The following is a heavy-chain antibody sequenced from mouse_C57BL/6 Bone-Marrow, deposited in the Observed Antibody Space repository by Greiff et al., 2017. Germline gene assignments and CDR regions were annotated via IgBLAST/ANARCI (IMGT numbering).Heavy chain of an antibody. CDR2: IHPTSGST. D-gene: IGHD1-1*01. J-gene: IGHJ3*01. V-gene: IGHV1-64*01. Sequence: QVQLQQPGAELVKPGASVKLSCKASGYTFTSYWMHWVKQRPGQGLEWIGMIHPTSGSTNYNEKFKSKATLTVDKSSSTAYMQLSSLTSEDSAVXYCARKGLLRSCAYRGQGTLVTVSA. CDR3: ARKGLLRSCAY. CDR1: GYTFTSYW.